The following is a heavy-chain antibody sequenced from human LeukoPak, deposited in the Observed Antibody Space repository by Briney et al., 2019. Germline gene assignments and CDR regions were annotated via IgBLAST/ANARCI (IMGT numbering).Heavy chain of an antibody. D-gene: IGHD3-3*01. V-gene: IGHV3-74*01. CDR1: GFSFRSCW. Sequence: GGSLRLSCAASGFSFRSCWMHWVRQAPGKELVWVSRINGDGSTTNYADSVRGRLTISRDNAKNTLYLQMNSLRADDSAVYFCASLVGGYYPPVEAFDVWGQGTMVTVSS. J-gene: IGHJ3*01. CDR2: INGDGSTT. CDR3: ASLVGGYYPPVEAFDV.